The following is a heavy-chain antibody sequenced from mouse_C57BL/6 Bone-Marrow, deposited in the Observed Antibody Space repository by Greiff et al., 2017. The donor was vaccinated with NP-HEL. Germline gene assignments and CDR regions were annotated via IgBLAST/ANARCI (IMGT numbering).Heavy chain of an antibody. CDR2: IDPSDSYT. CDR3: ARDFDY. V-gene: IGHV1-50*01. Sequence: VQLQQPGAELVKPGASVKLSCKASGYTFTSYWMPWVQQRPGQGLEWIGEIDPSDSYTNYTQKFKGKATLTVDTSSSTAYMQLSSLTSEDSAVYYCARDFDYWGQGTTLTVSS. CDR1: GYTFTSYW. J-gene: IGHJ2*01.